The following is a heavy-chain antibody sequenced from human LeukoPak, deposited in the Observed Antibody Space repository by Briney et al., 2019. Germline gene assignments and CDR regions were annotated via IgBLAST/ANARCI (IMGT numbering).Heavy chain of an antibody. CDR2: ISYDGSNK. J-gene: IGHJ3*02. D-gene: IGHD6-13*01. V-gene: IGHV3-30*18. Sequence: PGGSLRLSCAASGFTFSSYGMHWVRQAPGKGLEWVAVISYDGSNKYYADSVKGRFTISRDNSKNTLYLQMNSLRAEDTAVYYCAKYSRFFAFDIWGQGTMVTVSS. CDR3: AKYSRFFAFDI. CDR1: GFTFSSYG.